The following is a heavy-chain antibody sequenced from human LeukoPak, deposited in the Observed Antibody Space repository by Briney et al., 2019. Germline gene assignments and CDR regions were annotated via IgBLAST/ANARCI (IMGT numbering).Heavy chain of an antibody. V-gene: IGHV4-4*07. J-gene: IGHJ4*02. D-gene: IGHD6-19*01. CDR1: GGSISSYY. CDR2: IYTSGST. Sequence: SETLSPTCTVSGGSISSYYWSWIRQPAGKGLEWIGRIYTSGSTNYNPSLKSRVTMSVDTSKNQFSLKLSSVTAADTAVYYCARVGYSSGWSSFDYWGQGTLVTVSS. CDR3: ARVGYSSGWSSFDY.